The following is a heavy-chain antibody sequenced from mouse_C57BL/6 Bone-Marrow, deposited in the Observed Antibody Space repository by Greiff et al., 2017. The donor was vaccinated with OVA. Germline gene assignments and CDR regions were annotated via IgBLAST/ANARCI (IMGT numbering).Heavy chain of an antibody. D-gene: IGHD2-4*01. J-gene: IGHJ1*03. CDR1: GYTFTSYW. Sequence: QVQLKQPGAELVKPGASVKLSCKASGYTFTSYWMQWVKQRPGQGLEWIGEIDPSDSYTNYNQKFKGKATLTVDTSSSTAYMQLSSLTSEDSAVYYCAREGPDYDATWYFDVWGTGTTVTVSS. CDR2: IDPSDSYT. CDR3: AREGPDYDATWYFDV. V-gene: IGHV1-50*01.